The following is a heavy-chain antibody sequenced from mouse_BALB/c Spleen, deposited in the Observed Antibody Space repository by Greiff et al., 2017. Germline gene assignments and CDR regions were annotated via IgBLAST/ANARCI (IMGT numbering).Heavy chain of an antibody. CDR1: GFTFSSYG. D-gene: IGHD2-2*01. CDR3: ARWGYGYANY. CDR2: INSNGGST. V-gene: IGHV5-6-3*01. Sequence: EVQVVESGGGLVQPGGSLKLSCAASGFTFSSYGMSWVRQTPDKRLELVATINSNGGSTYYPDSVKGRFTISRDNAKNTLYLQMSSLKSEDTAMYYCARWGYGYANYWGQGTTLTVSS. J-gene: IGHJ2*01.